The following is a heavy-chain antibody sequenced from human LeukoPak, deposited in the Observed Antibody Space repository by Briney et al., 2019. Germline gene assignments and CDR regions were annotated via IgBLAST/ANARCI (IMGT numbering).Heavy chain of an antibody. D-gene: IGHD3-22*01. CDR1: GVTITNYA. CDR3: ARGEVAVQYYFES. J-gene: IGHJ4*02. CDR2: LSTSPR. V-gene: IGHV3-23*01. Sequence: GGSLRLSCAASGVTITNYAMSWVRQGPGKGLEWVSGLSTSPRYADSVRGPFTVSRDHSTNTLYLQMNSLRAEDTAVYYCARGEVAVQYYFESWGQGTLVTVSS.